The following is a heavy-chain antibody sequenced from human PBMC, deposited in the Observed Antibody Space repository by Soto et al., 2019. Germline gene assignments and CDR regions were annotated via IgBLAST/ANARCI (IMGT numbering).Heavy chain of an antibody. Sequence: EVQLLESGGGLVHPGGSLRLACAASGFTFSSYAVCWVRQAPGKGLEWVSAIDSSGSTYYAGSVKGRFTISRDNSKNTLYLQMNSLRAEDTAVYYCAKDSYGLDVWGQGTTVTVSS. V-gene: IGHV3-23*01. CDR1: GFTFSSYA. CDR2: IDSSGST. J-gene: IGHJ6*02. CDR3: AKDSYGLDV.